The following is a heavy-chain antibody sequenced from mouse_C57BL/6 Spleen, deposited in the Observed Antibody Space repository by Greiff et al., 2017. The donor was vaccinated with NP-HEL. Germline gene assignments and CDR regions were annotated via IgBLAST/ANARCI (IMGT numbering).Heavy chain of an antibody. D-gene: IGHD1-1*01. CDR1: GFNIKDDY. Sequence: VQLQQSGAELVRPGASVKLSCTASGFNIKDDYMHWVKQRPEQGLEWIGWIDPENGDTEYASKFQGKATITADTSSNTAYLQLSSLTSEDTAVYYCTPGGYYYGSRYNYWGQGTTLTGSS. CDR3: TPGGYYYGSRYNY. CDR2: IDPENGDT. V-gene: IGHV14-4*01. J-gene: IGHJ2*01.